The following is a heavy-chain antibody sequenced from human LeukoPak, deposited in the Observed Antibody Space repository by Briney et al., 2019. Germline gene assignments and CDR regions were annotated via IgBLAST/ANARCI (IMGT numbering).Heavy chain of an antibody. CDR1: GFTFSSYS. V-gene: IGHV3-48*04. D-gene: IGHD3-22*01. J-gene: IGHJ3*02. CDR3: ARLYYYDSSGWGAFDI. Sequence: GGSLRLSCAASGFTFSSYSMNWVRQAPGKGLEWVSYISSSGSTIYYADSVKGRFTISRDNAKNSLYLQMNSLRAEDTAVYYCARLYYYDSSGWGAFDIWGQGTMVTVSS. CDR2: ISSSGSTI.